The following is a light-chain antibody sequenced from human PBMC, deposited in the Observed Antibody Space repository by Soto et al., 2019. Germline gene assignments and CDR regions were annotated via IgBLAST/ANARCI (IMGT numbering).Light chain of an antibody. V-gene: IGKV3-20*01. J-gene: IGKJ4*01. CDR1: QSVSSSY. CDR3: QQYGSSSPLT. CDR2: GAS. Sequence: EIVLTQSPGTLSLSPGERATLSCRASQSVSSSYLAWYQQTPGQAPRLLIYGASSMATGIPDRFSGSGSGTDFTLTISRLEPEDFAVYYCQQYGSSSPLTFGGGTKVEIK.